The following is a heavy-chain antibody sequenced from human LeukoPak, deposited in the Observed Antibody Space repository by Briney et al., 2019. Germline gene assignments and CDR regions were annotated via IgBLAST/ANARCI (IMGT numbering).Heavy chain of an antibody. CDR2: IYHSGST. J-gene: IGHJ4*02. CDR1: GGSISSSNW. D-gene: IGHD6-19*01. Sequence: SETLSLTCAVSGGSISSSNWWSWVRQPPGKGLEWIGEIYHSGSTNYNPSLKSRVTISVDKSKNQFSLKLSSVTAADTAVYYCARTALSGWSSRPIDYWGQGTLVTVSS. CDR3: ARTALSGWSSRPIDY. V-gene: IGHV4-4*02.